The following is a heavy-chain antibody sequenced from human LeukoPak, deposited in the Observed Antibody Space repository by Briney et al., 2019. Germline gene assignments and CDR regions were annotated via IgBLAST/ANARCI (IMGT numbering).Heavy chain of an antibody. CDR2: IYPGDSKT. CDR1: GYNFTTYW. CDR3: ARWGQEQQLVHYYHYYMDV. D-gene: IGHD6-13*01. V-gene: IGHV5-51*01. J-gene: IGHJ6*03. Sequence: GESLKISCKASGYNFTTYWNGWVRQMPGKGPEGMGVIYPGDSKTRYNPSFQGQVIISADKSISTAYLQWSSLKASDTAMYYCARWGQEQQLVHYYHYYMDVWGKGTTVTVSS.